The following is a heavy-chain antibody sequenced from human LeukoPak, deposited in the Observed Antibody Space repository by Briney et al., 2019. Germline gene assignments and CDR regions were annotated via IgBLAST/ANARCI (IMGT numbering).Heavy chain of an antibody. D-gene: IGHD6-13*01. V-gene: IGHV4-39*01. CDR3: ASGYTAAGRRFDP. CDR1: GGSVSSSSY. CDR2: IYYSGST. J-gene: IGHJ5*02. Sequence: SETLSLTCTVSGGSVSSSSYWGWIRQPPGKGLEWIGSIYYSGSTYYSPSLKSRVTIPLDPSKNQFSLKLSSLTAADTAIYYCASGYTAAGRRFDPWGQGTLVTVSS.